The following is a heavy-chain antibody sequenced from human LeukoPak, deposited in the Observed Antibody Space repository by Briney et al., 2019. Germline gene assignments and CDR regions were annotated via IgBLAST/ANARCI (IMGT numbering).Heavy chain of an antibody. CDR2: IYYSGST. CDR3: ARHIGGYYYYYMDV. V-gene: IGHV4-38-2*02. CDR1: GYSISSGYY. J-gene: IGHJ6*03. Sequence: PSETLSLTCTVSGYSISSGYYWGWIRQPPGKGLEWIGSIYYSGSTYYNPSLKSRVTISVDTSKNQFSLKLSSVTAADTAVYYCARHIGGYYYYYMDVWGKGTTVTISS.